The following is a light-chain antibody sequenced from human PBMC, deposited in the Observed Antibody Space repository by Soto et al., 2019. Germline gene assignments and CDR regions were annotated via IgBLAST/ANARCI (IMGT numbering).Light chain of an antibody. V-gene: IGKV1-5*03. J-gene: IGKJ1*01. Sequence: DIQMTQSPATPSGSVGDRVTITCRASQTISSWLAWYQQKPGKAPKLLIYKASTLKSGVPSRFSGSGSGTEFTLTISSLQPDDFATYYCQHYNSYSEAFGQGTKVAIK. CDR1: QTISSW. CDR2: KAS. CDR3: QHYNSYSEA.